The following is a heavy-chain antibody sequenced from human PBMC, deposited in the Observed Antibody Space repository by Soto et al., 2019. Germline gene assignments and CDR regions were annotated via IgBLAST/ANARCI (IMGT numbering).Heavy chain of an antibody. Sequence: SETLSLTCTVSGGSISSFCWSWIRQPPGKGLEWIGHIYYNGFTTYNPSLKSRVTISVDTSKNQFSLELTSVTAADTAIYYCATRITVFGLLIPPFDPWGQGTQVTVSS. J-gene: IGHJ5*02. CDR1: GGSISSFC. V-gene: IGHV4-59*03. CDR3: ATRITVFGLLIPPFDP. D-gene: IGHD3-3*01. CDR2: IYYNGFT.